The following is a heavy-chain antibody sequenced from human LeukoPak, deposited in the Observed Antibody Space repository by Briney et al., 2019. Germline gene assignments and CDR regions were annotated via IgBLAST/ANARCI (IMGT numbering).Heavy chain of an antibody. D-gene: IGHD2-8*01. Sequence: GGSLRLSCAASGFTFNTYGMHWVRQAPGKGLEWVAAIWFDGSAKHYSDAVKGRFTIARDNSFNSPYLQINITSVEDTAIYYPTKDTATQCMKPAFWGQGTLVTVSS. CDR1: GFTFNTYG. V-gene: IGHV3-33*06. CDR2: IWFDGSAK. J-gene: IGHJ4*02. CDR3: TKDTATQCMKPAF.